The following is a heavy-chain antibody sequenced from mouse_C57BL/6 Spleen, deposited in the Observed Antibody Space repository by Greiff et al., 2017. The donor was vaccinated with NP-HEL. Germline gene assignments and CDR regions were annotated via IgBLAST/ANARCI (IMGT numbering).Heavy chain of an antibody. Sequence: VQLQQSGAELVRPGASVTLSCKASGYTFTDYEMHWVKQTPVHGLEWIGAIDPETGGTAYNQKFKGKAILTADKSSSTAYMELRSLTSEDSAVYYCTRELRLREWFAYWGQGTLVTVSA. CDR1: GYTFTDYE. V-gene: IGHV1-15*01. CDR3: TRELRLREWFAY. CDR2: IDPETGGT. J-gene: IGHJ3*01. D-gene: IGHD3-2*02.